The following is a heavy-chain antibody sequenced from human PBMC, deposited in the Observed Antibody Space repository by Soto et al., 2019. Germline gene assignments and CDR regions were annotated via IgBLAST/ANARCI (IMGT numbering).Heavy chain of an antibody. CDR3: ATSLQYQLPSTGYGLHRGNWFDP. CDR1: GYTLTELS. V-gene: IGHV1-24*01. J-gene: IGHJ5*02. Sequence: AAVKVSCKVSGYTLTELSMHWVRQAPGKGLEWMGGFDPEDGETIYAQKFQGRVTMTEDTSTDTAYMELSSLRSEDTAVYYCATSLQYQLPSTGYGLHRGNWFDPWGQGTLVTVSS. CDR2: FDPEDGET. D-gene: IGHD2-2*01.